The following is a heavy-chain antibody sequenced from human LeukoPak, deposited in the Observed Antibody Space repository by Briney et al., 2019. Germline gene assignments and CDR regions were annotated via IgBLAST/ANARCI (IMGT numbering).Heavy chain of an antibody. V-gene: IGHV4-61*02. CDR3: ARCPSGGSYVAEDAFDI. CDR2: IYTSGST. J-gene: IGHJ3*02. D-gene: IGHD1-26*01. Sequence: PSQTLSLTCTVSVGSISSGSYYWSSIRQPAGKGLEWIGRIYTSGSTNYNPSLKSRVTISVDTSKNQSSLKLSSVSAADTAVYYCARCPSGGSYVAEDAFDIWGQGTMVTVSS. CDR1: VGSISSGSYY.